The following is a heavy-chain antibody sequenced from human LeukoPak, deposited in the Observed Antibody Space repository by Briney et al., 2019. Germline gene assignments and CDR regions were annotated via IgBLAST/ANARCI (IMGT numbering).Heavy chain of an antibody. CDR3: ARDPYRYSSSWYMCYFDY. D-gene: IGHD6-13*01. CDR2: TSGYNGNT. Sequence: ASVKVSCKASGYTFTSYGISWVRQAPGQGLEWMGWTSGYNGNTNYAQKLQGRVTMTPDTSTSTAYMELRSLRSDDTAVYYCARDPYRYSSSWYMCYFDYWGQGTLVTVSS. V-gene: IGHV1-18*01. CDR1: GYTFTSYG. J-gene: IGHJ4*02.